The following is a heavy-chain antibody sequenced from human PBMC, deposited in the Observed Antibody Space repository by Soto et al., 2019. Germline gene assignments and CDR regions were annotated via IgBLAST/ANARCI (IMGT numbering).Heavy chain of an antibody. J-gene: IGHJ6*02. CDR3: ARLQIIAVAGRVYYYGMDV. CDR1: DGSVSSGSYY. V-gene: IGHV4-61*01. D-gene: IGHD6-19*01. Sequence: PSETLSLTCTVSDGSVSSGSYYWSWIRQPPGKGLEWIGYIYYSGSTNYNPSLKSRVTISVDTSKNQFSLKLSSVTAADTAVYYCARLQIIAVAGRVYYYGMDVWAQGTTVT. CDR2: IYYSGST.